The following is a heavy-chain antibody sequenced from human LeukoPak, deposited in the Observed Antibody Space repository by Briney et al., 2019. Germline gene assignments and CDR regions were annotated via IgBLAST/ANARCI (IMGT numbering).Heavy chain of an antibody. V-gene: IGHV3-9*01. CDR1: GFTFDDYA. J-gene: IGHJ5*02. CDR2: ISWNSGSI. CDR3: AEDSRRYSSSWYTGNGLDP. Sequence: GGSLRLSCAASGFTFDDYAMHWVRQAPGKGLEWVSGISWNSGSIGYADSVKGRFTISRDNAKNSLYLQMNSLRAEDTALYYCAEDSRRYSSSWYTGNGLDPWGQGTLVTVSS. D-gene: IGHD6-13*01.